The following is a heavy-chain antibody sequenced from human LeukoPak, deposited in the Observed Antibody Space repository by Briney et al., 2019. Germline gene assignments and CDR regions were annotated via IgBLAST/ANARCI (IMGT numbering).Heavy chain of an antibody. V-gene: IGHV3-23*01. D-gene: IGHD2-8*01. Sequence: GGSLRLSCAASGFTFSSYAMSWVRQAPGKGLEWVSGISGSGGGTYNADSVKGRFTISRDNSKNTLYLQMDSLRAEDTAVYYCAKNGVNYWYFDLWGRGTLVTVSS. CDR2: ISGSGGGT. J-gene: IGHJ2*01. CDR3: AKNGVNYWYFDL. CDR1: GFTFSSYA.